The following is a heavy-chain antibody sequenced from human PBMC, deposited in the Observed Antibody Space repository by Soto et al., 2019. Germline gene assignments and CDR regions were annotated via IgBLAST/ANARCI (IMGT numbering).Heavy chain of an antibody. J-gene: IGHJ6*02. CDR2: INSDGSYR. Sequence: EVQLVESGGGSVQPGGSLRLSSAASGFTFSRYWMHWVRRAPGKGLVWVSRINSDGSYRTHADSVKGRLAISRDNAKNTLYLQMSSLTADDTAVYYCVKDRSDSSYGMDVWGPGTTVTVSS. V-gene: IGHV3-74*01. D-gene: IGHD4-4*01. CDR3: VKDRSDSSYGMDV. CDR1: GFTFSRYW.